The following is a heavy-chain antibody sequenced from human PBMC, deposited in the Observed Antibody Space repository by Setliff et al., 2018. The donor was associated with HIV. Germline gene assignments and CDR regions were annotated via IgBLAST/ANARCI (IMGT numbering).Heavy chain of an antibody. Sequence: GSLSLSCAASGFTFSSYAMSWVRQAPGKGLEWVSAISGSGGSTYYADSVEGRFTISRDQSKNTLYLQMSTLRPEDTAVYYCVRVYDAVVLAGRLWGQGTLVTVSS. CDR2: ISGSGGST. V-gene: IGHV3-23*01. J-gene: IGHJ4*02. CDR1: GFTFSSYA. CDR3: VRVYDAVVLAGRL. D-gene: IGHD2-2*01.